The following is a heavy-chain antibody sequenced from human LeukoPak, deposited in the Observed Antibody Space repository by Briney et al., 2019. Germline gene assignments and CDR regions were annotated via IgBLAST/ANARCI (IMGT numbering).Heavy chain of an antibody. CDR2: IIPILGIA. D-gene: IGHD3-3*01. CDR3: ARGTYYDFWSSGFDY. J-gene: IGHJ4*02. CDR1: GGTFRSYT. V-gene: IGHV1-69*02. Sequence: ASVKVSCKASGGTFRSYTISWVRQAPGQGLEWMGRIIPILGIANYAQKFQGRVTITADKSTSTAYMELSSLRSEDTAVYYCARGTYYDFWSSGFDYWGQGTLVTVSS.